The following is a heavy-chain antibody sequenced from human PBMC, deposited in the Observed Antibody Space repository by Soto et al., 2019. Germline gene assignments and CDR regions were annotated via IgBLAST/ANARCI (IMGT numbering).Heavy chain of an antibody. CDR1: GFTFSSYS. D-gene: IGHD3-16*01. CDR2: ISSSSSTI. V-gene: IGHV3-48*01. Sequence: GGSLRLSCAASGFTFSSYSMNWVRQAPGKGLEWVSYISSSSSTIYYADSVKGRFTISRGTAKNSLYLQMSSLRAEDTAVYYCATQGGSFFDIWGQRTMVTVSS. CDR3: ATQGGSFFDI. J-gene: IGHJ3*02.